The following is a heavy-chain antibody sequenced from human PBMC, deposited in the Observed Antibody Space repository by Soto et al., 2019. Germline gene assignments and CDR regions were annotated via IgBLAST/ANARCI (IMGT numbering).Heavy chain of an antibody. CDR2: IYYSGST. CDR1: GGSICSGGYY. V-gene: IGHV4-31*03. J-gene: IGHJ4*02. D-gene: IGHD5-12*01. CDR3: ARRWGSRGYSGYDYFDY. Sequence: SETLSLTCTVSGGSICSGGYYWSWIRQHPGKGLEWIGYIYYSGSTYYNPSLKSRVTISVDTSKNQFSLKLSSVTAADTAVYYCARRWGSRGYSGYDYFDYWGQGTLVTVSS.